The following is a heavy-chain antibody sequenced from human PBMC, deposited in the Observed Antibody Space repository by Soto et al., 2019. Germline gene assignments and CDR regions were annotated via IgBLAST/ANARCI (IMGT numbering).Heavy chain of an antibody. CDR1: GYTLTELS. D-gene: IGHD3-9*01. V-gene: IGHV1-24*01. CDR3: ATQDLRYFDWLFDY. J-gene: IGHJ4*02. CDR2: FDPEDGET. Sequence: ASVKVSCKVSGYTLTELSMHWVRQAPGKGLEWMGGFDPEDGETIYAQKFQGRVTMTEDTSTDTAYMELSSLRSEDTAVYYCATQDLRYFDWLFDYWGQGTLVTVSS.